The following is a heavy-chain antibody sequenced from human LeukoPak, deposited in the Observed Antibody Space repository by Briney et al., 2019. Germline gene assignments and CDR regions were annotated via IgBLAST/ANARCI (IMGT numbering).Heavy chain of an antibody. Sequence: GGSLRLSCAASGFTFSSYWMHRVRQAPGKGLVWVSRINSDGSSTSYADSVKGRFTISRDNAKNTLYLQMNSLRAEDTAVYYCARGGYCSSTSCYYFDYWGQGTLVTVSS. CDR1: GFTFSSYW. CDR2: INSDGSST. J-gene: IGHJ4*02. CDR3: ARGGYCSSTSCYYFDY. V-gene: IGHV3-74*01. D-gene: IGHD2-2*01.